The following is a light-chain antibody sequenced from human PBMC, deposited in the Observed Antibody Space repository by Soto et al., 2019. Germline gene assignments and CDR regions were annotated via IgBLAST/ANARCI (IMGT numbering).Light chain of an antibody. CDR3: QRYGSSRT. Sequence: EIVLTQSPGTLSLSPGERATLSCRASQSVSSSYLAWYQQKPGQAPRLLIYGASSRATGIPDRFSGSGSGTDFTLTISRLEPEAFAVYYCQRYGSSRTFGQGTKVEIK. CDR1: QSVSSSY. J-gene: IGKJ1*01. V-gene: IGKV3-20*01. CDR2: GAS.